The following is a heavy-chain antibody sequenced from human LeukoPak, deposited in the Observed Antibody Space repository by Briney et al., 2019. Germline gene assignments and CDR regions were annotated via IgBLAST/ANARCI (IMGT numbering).Heavy chain of an antibody. Sequence: PGGSLRLSCAASGFTFSIYAMHWVRQAPGKGLEYVSSISSNGGSTYYANSMKGRFTVSRDNSKNTLYLQMASLRPEDMAMYYCPRARGWYSSAPHAFDIWGQGTMVTVSS. J-gene: IGHJ3*02. V-gene: IGHV3-64*01. D-gene: IGHD6-19*01. CDR1: GFTFSIYA. CDR2: ISSNGGST. CDR3: PRARGWYSSAPHAFDI.